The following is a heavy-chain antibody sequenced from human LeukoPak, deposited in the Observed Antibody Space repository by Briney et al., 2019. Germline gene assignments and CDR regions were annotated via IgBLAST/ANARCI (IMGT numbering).Heavy chain of an antibody. Sequence: SVKVSCKASGYTFTSYDINWVRQAPGQGLEWVGGITPIFGAANYAEKFQGRVTITADESTSTAYMELSSLRFEDTAVYYCARGSIVGATFDYFDYWGQGTLVTVSS. CDR3: ARGSIVGATFDYFDY. CDR2: ITPIFGAA. CDR1: GYTFTSYD. D-gene: IGHD1-26*01. V-gene: IGHV1-69*13. J-gene: IGHJ4*02.